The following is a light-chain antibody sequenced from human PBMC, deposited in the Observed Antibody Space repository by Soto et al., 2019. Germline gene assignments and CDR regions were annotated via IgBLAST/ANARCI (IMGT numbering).Light chain of an antibody. Sequence: DIVMTQSPLSLPVTPGEPSSISCRSSQILLHSNGYNYLDWYLQKPGTAPKLLIYAASSLQSGVPSRFSGSGSGTDFTLTISSLQPEDFATYYCQQSYSIWTFGQGTKVDIK. V-gene: IGKV2-28*01. CDR3: QQSYSIWT. J-gene: IGKJ1*01. CDR2: AAS. CDR1: QILLHSNGYNY.